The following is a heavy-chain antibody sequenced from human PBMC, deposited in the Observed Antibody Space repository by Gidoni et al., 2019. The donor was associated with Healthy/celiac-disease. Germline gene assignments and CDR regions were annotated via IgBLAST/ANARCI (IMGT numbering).Heavy chain of an antibody. J-gene: IGHJ4*02. CDR1: GGTFSSYA. CDR2: IIPIFGTA. CDR3: GGPGGYGDPLGY. Sequence: QLHLVQSGVEVKKPGSLVQVSCKVSGGTFSSYAIGWVRQAPGQGLEWMGGIIPIFGTANYAQKCRGRVTVTADESTSTAYMGLSSLGAEDTAVYYCGGPGGYGDPLGYWGQGTLVTVSS. D-gene: IGHD4-17*01. V-gene: IGHV1-69*01.